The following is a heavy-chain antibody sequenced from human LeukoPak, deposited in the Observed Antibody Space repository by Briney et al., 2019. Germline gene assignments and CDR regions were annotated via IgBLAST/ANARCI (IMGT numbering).Heavy chain of an antibody. Sequence: PGGSLRLSCAASGFTFSSSSMSWVRQAPGKGLEWVSAISGSGGGTFYADSVKGRFTISRDNSKNTLYLQMNSLRAEDTAVYYCARDLDHNAFDIWGQGTMVTVSS. J-gene: IGHJ3*02. CDR3: ARDLDHNAFDI. CDR2: ISGSGGGT. D-gene: IGHD1-14*01. V-gene: IGHV3-23*01. CDR1: GFTFSSSS.